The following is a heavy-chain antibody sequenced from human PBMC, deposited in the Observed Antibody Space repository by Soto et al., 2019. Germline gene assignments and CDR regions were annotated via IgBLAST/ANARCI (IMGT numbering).Heavy chain of an antibody. CDR3: ARGTQV. Sequence: PSETLSLTCAVSGVSISSGGYYWSWIRQPPGEGLEWIGCINYSGYTSYTPSLKSRVTLSLDKSKNQFSLNLSSVTAADTAVYYCARGTQVWGQGTLVTVSS. J-gene: IGHJ4*02. CDR1: GVSISSGGYY. CDR2: INYSGYT. V-gene: IGHV4-30-4*01.